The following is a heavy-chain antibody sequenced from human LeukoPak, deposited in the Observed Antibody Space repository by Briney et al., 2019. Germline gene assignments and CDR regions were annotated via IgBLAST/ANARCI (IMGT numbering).Heavy chain of an antibody. CDR1: GYNFTTSW. D-gene: IGHD3-10*01. Sequence: GESLKISCKGSGYNFTTSWIGWVRQMPGKGLEWMGIIYVGDSDTRYSPSFQGQVTISADKSISTAYLQWSSLKASDTAMYYCARQFWDGSGSYPDYWGQGTLVTVSS. J-gene: IGHJ4*02. CDR3: ARQFWDGSGSYPDY. V-gene: IGHV5-51*01. CDR2: IYVGDSDT.